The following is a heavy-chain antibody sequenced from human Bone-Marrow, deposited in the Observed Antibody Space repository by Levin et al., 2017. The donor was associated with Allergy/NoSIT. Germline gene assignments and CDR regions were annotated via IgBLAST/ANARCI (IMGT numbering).Heavy chain of an antibody. V-gene: IGHV1-69*13. CDR1: GGSFDYYA. CDR3: AQRAVTSAMDFFDY. J-gene: IGHJ4*02. CDR2: IIPAFVTP. Sequence: ASVKVSCKASGGSFDYYAVSWVRQAPGQGLEWMGGIIPAFVTPNYAQKFQDRITITADESSGTVYMELRSLRSNDTAVYYCAQRAVTSAMDFFDYWGQGTQVTVSS. D-gene: IGHD2-2*01.